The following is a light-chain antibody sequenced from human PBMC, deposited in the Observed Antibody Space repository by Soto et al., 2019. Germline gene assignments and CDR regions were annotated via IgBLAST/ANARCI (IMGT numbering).Light chain of an antibody. CDR1: SSDVGGYDY. Sequence: QSVLTQPASVSGSPGQSTTISCTGTSSDVGGYDYVSWYQQYPGKAPKFMIYEVTNRPSGVSHRFSGSKSGNTASLTISGLQAEDEADYYCTSYTTTSTYVFGTGTKVTVL. V-gene: IGLV2-14*01. CDR2: EVT. J-gene: IGLJ1*01. CDR3: TSYTTTSTYV.